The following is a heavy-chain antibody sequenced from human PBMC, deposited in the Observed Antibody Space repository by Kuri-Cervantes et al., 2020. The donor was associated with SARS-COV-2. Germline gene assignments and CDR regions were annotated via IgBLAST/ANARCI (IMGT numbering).Heavy chain of an antibody. Sequence: ASVKVSCKASGYTFTGYYMHWVRQAPGQGLEWMGWINPNSGGTNYAQKFQGRVTMTRDTSISTAYMELSSLRSEDTAVYYCARDRGPGQLLYSAFRWFDPWGQGTLVTVSS. V-gene: IGHV1-2*02. D-gene: IGHD2-2*02. CDR3: ARDRGPGQLLYSAFRWFDP. CDR2: INPNSGGT. CDR1: GYTFTGYY. J-gene: IGHJ5*02.